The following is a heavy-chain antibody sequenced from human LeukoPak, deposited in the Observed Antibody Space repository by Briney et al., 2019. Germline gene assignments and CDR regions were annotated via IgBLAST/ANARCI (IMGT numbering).Heavy chain of an antibody. V-gene: IGHV3-21*01. CDR3: ARDLQPDDAFDI. CDR2: ISSSSSYI. CDR1: GFTFSSYS. J-gene: IGHJ3*02. Sequence: GSLRLSCAASGFTFSSYSMSWVRQAPGKGLEWVSSISSSSSYIYYADSVKGRFTISRDNAKNSLYLQMNSLRAEDTAVYYCARDLQPDDAFDIWGQGTMVTVSS.